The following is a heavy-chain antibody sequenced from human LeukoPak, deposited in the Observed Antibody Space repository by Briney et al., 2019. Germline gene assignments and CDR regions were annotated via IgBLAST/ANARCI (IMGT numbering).Heavy chain of an antibody. D-gene: IGHD3-3*01. CDR1: GGSITDYY. J-gene: IGHJ3*01. V-gene: IGHV4-59*01. CDR2: DYYSGSS. CDR3: ARAPDHYDF. Sequence: PSETLSLTCTVSGGSITDYYWGWIRQPPGKGLEWIGYDYYSGSSNYNPSLKSRVTISLDTSKNQFSLKMSSVTAADTAVYYCARAPDHYDFWGQGTMVTVSS.